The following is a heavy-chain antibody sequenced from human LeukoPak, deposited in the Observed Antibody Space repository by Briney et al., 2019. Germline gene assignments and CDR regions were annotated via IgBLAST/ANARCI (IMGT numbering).Heavy chain of an antibody. D-gene: IGHD3-3*01. CDR1: GFTFSSYA. V-gene: IGHV3-64*01. J-gene: IGHJ4*02. CDR2: ISSNGGST. CDR3: AKDPHVLRFLEWFGAYNFDY. Sequence: GGSLRLSCAASGFTFSSYAMHWVRQAPGKGLEYVSAISSNGGSTYYANSVKGRFTISRDNSKNTLYLQMNSLRAEDTAVYYCAKDPHVLRFLEWFGAYNFDYWGQGTLVTVSS.